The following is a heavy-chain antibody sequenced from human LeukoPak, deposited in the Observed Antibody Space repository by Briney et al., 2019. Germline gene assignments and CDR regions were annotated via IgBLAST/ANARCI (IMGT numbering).Heavy chain of an antibody. V-gene: IGHV3-23*01. D-gene: IGHD3-16*01. J-gene: IGHJ4*02. CDR1: GFTFGTYG. Sequence: GGSLGLSCAASGFTFGTYGMYWVRQAPGKGLEWVSAISAGAGSTYYADSVKGRFTISRDNSKNTLYLQMNSLRADDTAVYYCAKHFTLSDWGQGTLVTVSS. CDR2: ISAGAGST. CDR3: AKHFTLSD.